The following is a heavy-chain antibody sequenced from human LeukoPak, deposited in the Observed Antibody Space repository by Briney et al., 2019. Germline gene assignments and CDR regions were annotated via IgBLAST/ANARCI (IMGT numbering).Heavy chain of an antibody. CDR1: GGSISSGDYY. CDR2: IYYSGST. J-gene: IGHJ3*02. Sequence: SETLSLTCTVSGGSISSGDYYWRWIRQPPGKGLEWIGYIYYSGSTYYNPSLKSRVTISVDTSKNQFSLKLSSVTAADTAVYYCARRLRYFDWLSSGDAFDIWGQGTMVTVSS. V-gene: IGHV4-30-4*01. D-gene: IGHD3-9*01. CDR3: ARRLRYFDWLSSGDAFDI.